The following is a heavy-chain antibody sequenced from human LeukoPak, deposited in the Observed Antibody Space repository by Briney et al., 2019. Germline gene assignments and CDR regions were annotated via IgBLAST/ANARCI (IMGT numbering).Heavy chain of an antibody. V-gene: IGHV3-23*01. J-gene: IGHJ1*01. CDR1: GFTFSSYA. CDR3: ATGLRWYPFQH. CDR2: ISGSGGST. D-gene: IGHD4-23*01. Sequence: GGSLRLSCAAPGFTFSSYAMSWVRQAPGKGLEWVSAISGSGGSTYYADSVKGRFTISRDNSKNTLYLQMNSLRAEDTAVYYCATGLRWYPFQHWGQGTLVTVSS.